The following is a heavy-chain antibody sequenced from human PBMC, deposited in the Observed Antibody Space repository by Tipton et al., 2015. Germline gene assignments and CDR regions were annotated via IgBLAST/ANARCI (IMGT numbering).Heavy chain of an antibody. V-gene: IGHV3-23*01. Sequence: SLRLSCAASGFTFSSYAVSWVRQAPGKGLEWVSGISGSGNSKYYADSVKGRFTISSDNSKNTLYLQMDSLRAEDTALYYCAKVSGELLNRGDFDYWGQGTLVTVSS. D-gene: IGHD1-26*01. J-gene: IGHJ4*02. CDR1: GFTFSSYA. CDR2: ISGSGNSK. CDR3: AKVSGELLNRGDFDY.